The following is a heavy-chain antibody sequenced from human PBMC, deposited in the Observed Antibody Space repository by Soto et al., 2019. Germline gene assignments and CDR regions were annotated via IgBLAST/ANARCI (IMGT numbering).Heavy chain of an antibody. CDR1: GGTFYTYT. CDR2: ITPIYPTT. V-gene: IGHV1-69*15. J-gene: IGHJ4*02. D-gene: IGHD1-1*01. Sequence: QVQLVQSGAEVRKPGSSVQVSCKASGGTFYTYTFSCVRQAPGQGLEWMGSITPIYPTTDYAEKFQGRLTVTADGSTNTAYMELNRLTSDDTAVYYCARLPRYNFPNADDLDSWGQGTLVNVSS. CDR3: ARLPRYNFPNADDLDS.